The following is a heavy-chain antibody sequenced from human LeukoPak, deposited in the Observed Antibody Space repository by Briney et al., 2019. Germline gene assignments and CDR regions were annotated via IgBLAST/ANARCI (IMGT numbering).Heavy chain of an antibody. Sequence: HPGGPLRLSCAASGFTFSSYEMNWVRQAPGKGLEWVSYISSSGSTIYYADSVKGRFTISRDNAKNSLYLQMNSLRAEDTAVYYCAELGITMIGGVWGKGTTVTISS. CDR3: AELGITMIGGV. D-gene: IGHD3-10*02. CDR2: ISSSGSTI. J-gene: IGHJ6*04. V-gene: IGHV3-48*03. CDR1: GFTFSSYE.